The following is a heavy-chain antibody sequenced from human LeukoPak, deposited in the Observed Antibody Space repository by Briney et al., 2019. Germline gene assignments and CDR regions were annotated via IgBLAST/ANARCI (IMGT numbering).Heavy chain of an antibody. J-gene: IGHJ5*02. V-gene: IGHV3-23*01. CDR1: GFTFSSYA. Sequence: GGSLRLSCAASGFTFSSYAMSWVRQAPGKGLEWVSAISGSGGSTYYADSVKGRFTISRDNSKNTLYLQMNSLRAEDTAVYYCARDFTTSGSHPGAWFDPWGQGTLVTVSS. CDR3: ARDFTTSGSHPGAWFDP. D-gene: IGHD1-26*01. CDR2: ISGSGGST.